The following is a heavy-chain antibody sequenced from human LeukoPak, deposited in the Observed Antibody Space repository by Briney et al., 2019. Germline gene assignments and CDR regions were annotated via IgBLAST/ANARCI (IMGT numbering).Heavy chain of an antibody. V-gene: IGHV3-21*01. D-gene: IGHD2-8*01. J-gene: IGHJ3*02. Sequence: GGSLRLSCAASGFTFSGYRMNWVRQAPGKGLEWVSSISGRSNYIYYADSVKGRFTISRDNAKNSLYLQMNSLRAEDTAVYYCARVDCTIGVSYKADAIDIWGQGTMVTVSS. CDR3: ARVDCTIGVSYKADAIDI. CDR1: GFTFSGYR. CDR2: ISGRSNYI.